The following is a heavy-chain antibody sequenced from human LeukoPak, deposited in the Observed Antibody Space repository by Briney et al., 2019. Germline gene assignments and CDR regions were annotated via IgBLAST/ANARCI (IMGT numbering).Heavy chain of an antibody. Sequence: SVKVSCKASGGTFSSYAISWVRQAPGQGLEWMGGIIPIFGTANYAQKFRGRVTITADESTSTAYMELSSLRSEDTAVYYCARDYYDSSGYYYVSYWGQGTLVTVSS. CDR1: GGTFSSYA. J-gene: IGHJ4*02. D-gene: IGHD3-22*01. CDR3: ARDYYDSSGYYYVSY. CDR2: IIPIFGTA. V-gene: IGHV1-69*13.